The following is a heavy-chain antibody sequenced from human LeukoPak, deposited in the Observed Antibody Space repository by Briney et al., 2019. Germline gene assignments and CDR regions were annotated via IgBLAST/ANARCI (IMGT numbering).Heavy chain of an antibody. CDR1: GGSFTSSDW. CDR3: ARNEGSGDFDY. D-gene: IGHD1-1*01. CDR2: IYHTGNT. V-gene: IGHV4-4*02. Sequence: SETLSLTCAVSGGSFTSSDWWTWVRPPPGKGLEWIGEIYHTGNTNYNPSLKSRVTISVDKSKNQFSLKLNSVTAADTAVYYCARNEGSGDFDYWGQGTLVTVSS. J-gene: IGHJ4*02.